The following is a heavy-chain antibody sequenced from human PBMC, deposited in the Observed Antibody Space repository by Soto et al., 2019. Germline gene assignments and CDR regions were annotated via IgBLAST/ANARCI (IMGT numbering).Heavy chain of an antibody. J-gene: IGHJ4*02. CDR3: ARQGWKYSYGTSFDY. V-gene: IGHV4-59*08. CDR2: IYYSGST. Sequence: QVQLQESGPGLVKPSETLSLTCTVSGGSIGSYYWNWIRQPPGKGLEWIGYIYYSGSTNYNPSLKSRVTISVHTSKNHFSLKLSSVTAADTAVYYCARQGWKYSYGTSFDYWGQGTRVTVSS. CDR1: GGSIGSYY. D-gene: IGHD5-18*01.